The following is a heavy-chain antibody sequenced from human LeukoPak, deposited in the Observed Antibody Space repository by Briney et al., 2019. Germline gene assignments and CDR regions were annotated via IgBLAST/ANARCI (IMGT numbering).Heavy chain of an antibody. D-gene: IGHD1-14*01. CDR3: AMARIDY. Sequence: QTGGSLRLSCVGSGFTFSSYWMTSVRQAPGKGLEWVANIKDDGSEKYSVDSVKGRFTISRDNAKNLLYLQMSSLRAEDTAVYYCAMARIDYWGQGTLVTVSS. V-gene: IGHV3-7*01. CDR2: IKDDGSEK. J-gene: IGHJ4*02. CDR1: GFTFSSYW.